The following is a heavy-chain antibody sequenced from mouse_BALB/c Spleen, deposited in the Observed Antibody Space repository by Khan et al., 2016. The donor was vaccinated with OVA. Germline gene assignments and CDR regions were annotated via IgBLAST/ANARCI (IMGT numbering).Heavy chain of an antibody. V-gene: IGHV5-6*01. Sequence: EVQLVESGGDLVEPGGSLKLSCAASGFTFSTYGMSWVRQTPDKRLEWVATISTGGHYTYYPDSVRGRFTISRDNAKNTLSLQMTSLKSEATAMFYCARLAYYYDSEGFAYWGQGTLVTVSA. CDR2: ISTGGHYT. D-gene: IGHD1-1*01. CDR3: ARLAYYYDSEGFAY. J-gene: IGHJ3*01. CDR1: GFTFSTYG.